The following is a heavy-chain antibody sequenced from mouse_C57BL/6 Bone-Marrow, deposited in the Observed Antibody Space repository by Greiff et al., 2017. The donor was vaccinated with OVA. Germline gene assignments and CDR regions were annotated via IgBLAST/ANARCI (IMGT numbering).Heavy chain of an antibody. CDR1: GFNIKDDY. J-gene: IGHJ2*01. D-gene: IGHD1-1*01. V-gene: IGHV14-4*01. CDR2: IDPENGAT. Sequence: VQLQQSGAELVRPGASVKLSCTASGFNIKDDYMHWVKQRPEQGLEWIGWIDPENGATEYASKFQGKATITADTSSNTAYLQLSSLTSEDTAVYYCTTCYYGRSDWGKGTTLTVSS. CDR3: TTCYYGRSD.